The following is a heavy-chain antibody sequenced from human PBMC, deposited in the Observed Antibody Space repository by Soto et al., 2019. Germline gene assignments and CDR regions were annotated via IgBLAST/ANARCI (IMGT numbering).Heavy chain of an antibody. CDR2: ISYDGSNK. CDR1: GFTFSSYA. CDR3: ARADAFGPFDY. Sequence: GGSLRLSCAASGFTFSSYAMHWVRQAPGKGLEWVAVISYDGSNKYYADSVKGRFTISRDNSKNTLYLQMNSLIAEDTAVYYCARADAFGPFDYWGQGTLVTVSS. D-gene: IGHD3-10*01. V-gene: IGHV3-30-3*01. J-gene: IGHJ4*02.